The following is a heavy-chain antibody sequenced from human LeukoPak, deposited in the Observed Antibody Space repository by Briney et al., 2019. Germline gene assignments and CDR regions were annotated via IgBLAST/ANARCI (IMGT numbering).Heavy chain of an antibody. CDR1: GHTLRSYG. V-gene: IGHV1-18*01. CDR2: ISAYNGNT. D-gene: IGHD2-2*01. CDR3: ARGPIIDIVIVPAADDYYYMDV. Sequence: GASVKVSCKASGHTLRSYGITWVRQAPGQGLEWMGWISAYNGNTKYPQKLQGRVTMTTDTSTSTAYMELRSLRSDDTAVYYCARGPIIDIVIVPAADDYYYMDVWGKGTTVTVSS. J-gene: IGHJ6*03.